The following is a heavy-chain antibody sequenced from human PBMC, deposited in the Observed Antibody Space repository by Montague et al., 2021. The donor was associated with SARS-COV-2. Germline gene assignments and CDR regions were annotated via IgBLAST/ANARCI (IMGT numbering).Heavy chain of an antibody. CDR3: ARGWNYAFDI. D-gene: IGHD1-7*01. CDR1: GDSVARHRRA. Sequence: CAISGDSVARHRRAWDWIRQAPSRGLEWLGRTYYGSSWNTDYAVSVKSRITISPDTSKNQFSLHLNSVTPEDTAVYYCARGWNYAFDIWSQGTMVTVSS. V-gene: IGHV6-1*01. J-gene: IGHJ3*02. CDR2: TYYGSSWNT.